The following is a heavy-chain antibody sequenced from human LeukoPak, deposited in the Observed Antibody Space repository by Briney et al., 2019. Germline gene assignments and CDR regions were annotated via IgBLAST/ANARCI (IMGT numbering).Heavy chain of an antibody. CDR1: GFTFSSYA. Sequence: GGSLRLSCAASGFTFSSYAMSWVRQAPGKGLEWVSAISGSGGSTYYADSVKGRFTISRDNSKNTLCLQMNSLRAEDTAVYYCAKDAVVTSIYYYYYMDVWGKGTTVTVSS. CDR3: AKDAVVTSIYYYYYMDV. V-gene: IGHV3-23*01. J-gene: IGHJ6*03. D-gene: IGHD4-23*01. CDR2: ISGSGGST.